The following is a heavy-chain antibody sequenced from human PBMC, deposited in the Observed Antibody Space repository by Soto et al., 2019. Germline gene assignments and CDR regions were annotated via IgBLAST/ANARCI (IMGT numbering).Heavy chain of an antibody. D-gene: IGHD5-12*01. J-gene: IGHJ4*02. Sequence: PGGSLRLSCAAAGYIFSDYYMSWIRQAPGKGLEWISYICPSGIKIYYADSVKGRFTLSRDNAHNSLYLQMDGLRDDDTAVYYCARVDGPTVETMFFDYWGQGIPVTVSS. CDR3: ARVDGPTVETMFFDY. V-gene: IGHV3-11*04. CDR2: ICPSGIKI. CDR1: GYIFSDYY.